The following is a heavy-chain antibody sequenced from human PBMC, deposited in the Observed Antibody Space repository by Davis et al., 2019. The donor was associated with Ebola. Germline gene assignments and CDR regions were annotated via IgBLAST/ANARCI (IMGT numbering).Heavy chain of an antibody. CDR2: IYAGDSDT. CDR3: ARQESLYGSSDY. J-gene: IGHJ4*02. V-gene: IGHV5-51*01. D-gene: IGHD2/OR15-2a*01. CDR1: GYSFSNYW. Sequence: GESLKISCKGSGYSFSNYWIAWVRQTSGKGLEWMGIIYAGDSDTRYSPSFEGQVTISVDRSISTAYLQWSSLKASDIAMYYCARQESLYGSSDYWGQGTLVTVSS.